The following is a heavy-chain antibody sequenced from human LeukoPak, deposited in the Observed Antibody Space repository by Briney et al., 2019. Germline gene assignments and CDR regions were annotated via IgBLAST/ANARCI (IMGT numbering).Heavy chain of an antibody. Sequence: PGGSLRLSCAASGFTFDDYAMHWVRQAPGKGLEWVSGISWNSGSIGYADSVKGRFTISRDNAKNSLYLQMNSLGAEDMALYYCAKVAKGYYYYYYMDVWGKGTTVTVSS. V-gene: IGHV3-9*03. CDR3: AKVAKGYYYYYYMDV. J-gene: IGHJ6*03. CDR2: ISWNSGSI. CDR1: GFTFDDYA.